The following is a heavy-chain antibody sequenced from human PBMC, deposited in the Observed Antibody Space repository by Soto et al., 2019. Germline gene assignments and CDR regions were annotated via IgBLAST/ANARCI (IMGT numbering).Heavy chain of an antibody. Sequence: SETLSLTCTVSGGSISSYYWSWIRQPAGKGLGWIGRIYTSGSTNYNPSLKSRVTMSVDTSKNQFSLKLSSVTAADTAVNYCARSNYDFWLDPWGQGTLVTVSS. CDR2: IYTSGST. CDR1: GGSISSYY. J-gene: IGHJ5*02. CDR3: ARSNYDFWLDP. V-gene: IGHV4-4*07. D-gene: IGHD3-3*01.